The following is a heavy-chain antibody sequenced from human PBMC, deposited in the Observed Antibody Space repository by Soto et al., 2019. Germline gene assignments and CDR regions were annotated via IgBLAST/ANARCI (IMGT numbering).Heavy chain of an antibody. D-gene: IGHD5-18*01. V-gene: IGHV1-18*01. Sequence: QVQLVQSGAEVRKPGASVKVSCKASGYTFMNYGITWVRQAPGQGLEWMGWISAYNSNTKYAQKLQGRVTITTDTSTSTAYMELRSLRSDDTAVYYCAWGYSYVSRRGDYYGMDVWGQGTTVAVSS. J-gene: IGHJ6*02. CDR3: AWGYSYVSRRGDYYGMDV. CDR1: GYTFMNYG. CDR2: ISAYNSNT.